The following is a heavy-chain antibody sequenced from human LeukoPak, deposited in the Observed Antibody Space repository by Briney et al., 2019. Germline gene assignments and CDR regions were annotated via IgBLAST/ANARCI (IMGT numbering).Heavy chain of an antibody. CDR1: GFTFDDYG. V-gene: IGHV3-20*04. J-gene: IGHJ6*03. D-gene: IGHD3-9*01. CDR3: ARGGITIFLSYNYMDV. Sequence: PGGSLRLSCAASGFTFDDYGMSWVRQAPGKGLDWFSGINWNGGSTGYADSVKVRFTISRDNAKNSLYLQMSSLRAEDTALYYCARGGITIFLSYNYMDVWGKGTTVTVSS. CDR2: INWNGGST.